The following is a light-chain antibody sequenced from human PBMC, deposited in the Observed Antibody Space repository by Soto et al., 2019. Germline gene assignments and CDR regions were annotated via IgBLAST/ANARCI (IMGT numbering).Light chain of an antibody. V-gene: IGLV2-11*01. Sequence: QSALTQPRSVSGSPGQSVTISCTGTSSDVGGYNFVSWYQQYPGKAPKLIIYDVTKRPSGVPDRFSGSKSGNTASLTISGLQAEDEADYYCCSYAGASTFEVFGTGTKLTVL. CDR3: CSYAGASTFEV. CDR2: DVT. J-gene: IGLJ1*01. CDR1: SSDVGGYNF.